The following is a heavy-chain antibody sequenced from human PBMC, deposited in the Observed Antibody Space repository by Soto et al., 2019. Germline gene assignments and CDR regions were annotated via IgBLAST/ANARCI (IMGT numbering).Heavy chain of an antibody. J-gene: IGHJ6*02. CDR2: LKPDNGGT. CDR1: GYSFTGHY. Sequence: QVQLVQSGAEVKPPGASVKVSCKASGYSFTGHYMHWVRQVSGKRLEFLGWLKPDNGGTYYAPKLQGRVTFPRDTSTTTAYMELSGLPSAHTAVYYCARDLCPLGSGRPCPTYGMDLWGQGTTVAVSS. V-gene: IGHV1-2*02. CDR3: ARDLCPLGSGRPCPTYGMDL. D-gene: IGHD3-10*01.